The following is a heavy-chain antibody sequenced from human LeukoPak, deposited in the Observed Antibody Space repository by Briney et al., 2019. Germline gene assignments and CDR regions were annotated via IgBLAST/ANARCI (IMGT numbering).Heavy chain of an antibody. Sequence: SVKVSCKASGGTFSSYAISWVRQAPGQGLEWMGGIIPIFATAKYAQKFQGRVTIIADESTTTAYMELSSLRSEDTAVYYCATREVEPAPGGSGGYYNYYMDVWGEGTTVTVSS. CDR2: IIPIFATA. J-gene: IGHJ6*03. V-gene: IGHV1-69*13. CDR1: GGTFSSYA. CDR3: ATREVEPAPGGSGGYYNYYMDV. D-gene: IGHD2-2*01.